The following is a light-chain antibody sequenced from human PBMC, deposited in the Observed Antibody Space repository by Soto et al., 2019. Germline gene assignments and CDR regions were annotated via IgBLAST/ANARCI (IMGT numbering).Light chain of an antibody. CDR2: WAS. Sequence: DIVMTQSPDSLAVSLGERATINCKSSQSLLYTSNNKNYLSWYQKKPGLPPKMLLYWASTRESGVPDRFTGSRSGTNFTLTISSLQAEDVAVYYCQQYYTFPRTFGQGSKVEIK. V-gene: IGKV4-1*01. J-gene: IGKJ1*01. CDR1: QSLLYTSNNKNY. CDR3: QQYYTFPRT.